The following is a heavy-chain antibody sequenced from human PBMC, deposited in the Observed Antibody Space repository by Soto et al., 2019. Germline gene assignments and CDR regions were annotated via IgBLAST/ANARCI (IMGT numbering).Heavy chain of an antibody. CDR3: ASGGREQFVHSGCAHPSVH. J-gene: IGHJ4*01. V-gene: IGHV3-23*01. D-gene: IGHD2-8*01. CDR1: GFSLASYA. Sequence: GGSLRLSCEVSGFSLASYAMNWVRQAPGKGLELVSAISGTGSETYYADYVKGRFTISKDDSKSTIYLQLNSLRAEDSAVYYCASGGREQFVHSGCAHPSVHWGHGGLVTVSS. CDR2: ISGTGSET.